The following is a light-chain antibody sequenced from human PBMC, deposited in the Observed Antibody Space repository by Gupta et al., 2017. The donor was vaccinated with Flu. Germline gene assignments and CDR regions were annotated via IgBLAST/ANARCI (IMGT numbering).Light chain of an antibody. Sequence: DIQMTQSPSSLPASEGDRVTITCRASRDISRYLAWYQQTPGKVPKLLVYAASTLKSGVPSRFSASGSGTDFTLTISSLHPDDVGTYYCQNYKTAPLAFGHGTKVDIK. CDR3: QNYKTAPLA. CDR2: AAS. CDR1: RDISRY. J-gene: IGKJ3*01. V-gene: IGKV1-27*01.